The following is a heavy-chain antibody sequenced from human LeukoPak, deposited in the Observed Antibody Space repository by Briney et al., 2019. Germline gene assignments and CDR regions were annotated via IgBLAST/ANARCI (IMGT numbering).Heavy chain of an antibody. J-gene: IGHJ4*02. V-gene: IGHV3-30*02. Sequence: GGSLRLSCAASGFTFSSYGIHWVRQAPGKGLEWVAFIRYDGSNKYYADSVKGRFTISRDNSKNTLYLQMNSLRAEDTAVYYCAKDRITMVRGVISPVDYWGQGTLVTVSS. D-gene: IGHD3-10*01. CDR2: IRYDGSNK. CDR1: GFTFSSYG. CDR3: AKDRITMVRGVISPVDY.